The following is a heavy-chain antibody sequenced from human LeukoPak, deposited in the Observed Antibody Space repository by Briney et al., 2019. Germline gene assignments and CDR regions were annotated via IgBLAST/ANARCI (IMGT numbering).Heavy chain of an antibody. J-gene: IGHJ4*02. CDR1: GFTFSDCA. V-gene: IGHV3-73*01. Sequence: GGSLKLPCADSGFTFSDCAIQWVRQAPGKGLEWVARIDSRAKSHATAYAASVRGRFTVSRDDSKSTAWLQMNSLETEDTAVYFCTRDCGSWSHLDFWRQGTLVTVSS. CDR3: TRDCGSWSHLDF. D-gene: IGHD1-26*01. CDR2: IDSRAKSHAT.